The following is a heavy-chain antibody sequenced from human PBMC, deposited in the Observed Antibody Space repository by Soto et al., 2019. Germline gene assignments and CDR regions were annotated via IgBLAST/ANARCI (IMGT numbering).Heavy chain of an antibody. CDR2: ISYDGSNK. J-gene: IGHJ6*02. V-gene: IGHV3-30*18. D-gene: IGHD3-3*01. CDR3: AKAYKGTYYDFWSGYYTDDYYYGMDV. Sequence: GGSLRLSCAASGFTFSSYGMHWVRQAPGKGLEWVAVISYDGSNKYYADSVKGRFTISRDNSKNTLYLQMNSLRAEDTAVYYCAKAYKGTYYDFWSGYYTDDYYYGMDVWGQGTTVTVSS. CDR1: GFTFSSYG.